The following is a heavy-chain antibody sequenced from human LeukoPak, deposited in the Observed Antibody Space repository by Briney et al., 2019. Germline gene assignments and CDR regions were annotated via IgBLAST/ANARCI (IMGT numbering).Heavy chain of an antibody. CDR3: ARVESGGYYYYMDV. Sequence: SETLSLTCTVSSGSISSYYWSWIRQPPGKGLEWIGYIYYSGSTNYNPSLKSRVTISVDTSKNQFSLKLSSVTAADTAVYYCARVESGGYYYYMDVWGKGTTVTVSS. V-gene: IGHV4-59*01. CDR2: IYYSGST. CDR1: SGSISSYY. D-gene: IGHD1-26*01. J-gene: IGHJ6*03.